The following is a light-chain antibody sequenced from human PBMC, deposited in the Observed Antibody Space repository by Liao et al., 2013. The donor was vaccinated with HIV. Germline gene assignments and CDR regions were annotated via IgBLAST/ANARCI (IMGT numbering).Light chain of an antibody. CDR1: KLGDKY. V-gene: IGLV3-1*01. CDR2: QDN. CDR3: QVWDTSSDHQV. J-gene: IGLJ3*02. Sequence: SYELTQPPSVSVSPGQTAIITCSGDKLGDKYTCWYQQRPGQSPVLVIYQDNKRPFGIPERFSGSYSGNTATLTISRVEAGDEADYYCQVWDTSSDHQVFGGGTKLTVL.